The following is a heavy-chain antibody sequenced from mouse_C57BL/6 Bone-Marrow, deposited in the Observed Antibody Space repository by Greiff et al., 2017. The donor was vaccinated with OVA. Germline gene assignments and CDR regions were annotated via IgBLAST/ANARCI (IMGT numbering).Heavy chain of an antibody. D-gene: IGHD2-3*01. Sequence: EVQLQQSGPELVKPGASVKISCKASGYTFTDYYMNWVKQSHGKSLEWIGDINPNNGGTSYNQKFKGKATLTVDKSSSTAYMELRSLTSEDSAVYYCDIYDGYYYFDYWGQGTTLTVSS. CDR3: DIYDGYYYFDY. CDR2: INPNNGGT. V-gene: IGHV1-26*01. J-gene: IGHJ2*01. CDR1: GYTFTDYY.